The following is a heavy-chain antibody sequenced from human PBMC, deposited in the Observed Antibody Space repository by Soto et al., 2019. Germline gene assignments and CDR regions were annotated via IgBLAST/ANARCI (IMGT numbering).Heavy chain of an antibody. Sequence: QVPLVQSGAEVKKPGASVKVSCKASGYTFTSYGISWARQAPGQGLEWMGWMSAYNGNTNYAQKLQGRATMTTDTSTSTDHMELRSLRSDDTAVYYCARAYYDYIWGSYRPYYFDYWGQGTLVTVSS. D-gene: IGHD3-16*02. J-gene: IGHJ4*02. CDR3: ARAYYDYIWGSYRPYYFDY. CDR2: MSAYNGNT. V-gene: IGHV1-18*01. CDR1: GYTFTSYG.